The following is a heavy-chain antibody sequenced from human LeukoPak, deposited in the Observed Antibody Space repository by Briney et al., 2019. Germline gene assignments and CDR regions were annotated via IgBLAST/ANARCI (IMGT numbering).Heavy chain of an antibody. J-gene: IGHJ4*02. Sequence: ASVKVSCKASGGTFSSYAISWVRQAPRQGLEWMGWISAYNGNTNYAQKLQGRVTMTTDTSTSTAYMELRSLRSDDTAVYYCARPRGFGVFDYWGQGTLVTVSS. CDR2: ISAYNGNT. CDR1: GGTFSSYA. V-gene: IGHV1-18*01. CDR3: ARPRGFGVFDY. D-gene: IGHD3-3*01.